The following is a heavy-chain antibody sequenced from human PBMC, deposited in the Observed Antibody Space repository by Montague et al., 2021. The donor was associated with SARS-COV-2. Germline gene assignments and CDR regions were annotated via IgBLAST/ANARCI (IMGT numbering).Heavy chain of an antibody. CDR1: GGSFSGYY. D-gene: IGHD2-2*01. CDR2: INHSGST. J-gene: IGHJ6*02. V-gene: IGHV4-34*01. Sequence: SETLSLTCAVYGGSFSGYYWSWIRQPPGKGLEWIGEINHSGSTNYNPSLKSRITISVDTSNNPFSLKLSSVTAADTAVSYCARVRAVPAAMRIFSVGRSYYGMDGWGQGTTVTVSS. CDR3: ARVRAVPAAMRIFSVGRSYYGMDG.